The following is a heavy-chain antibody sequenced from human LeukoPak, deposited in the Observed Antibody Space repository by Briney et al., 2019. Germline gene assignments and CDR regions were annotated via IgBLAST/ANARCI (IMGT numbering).Heavy chain of an antibody. CDR2: ISGSGDDT. V-gene: IGHV3-23*01. CDR3: ARRRSGSNWDC. CDR1: GFTFNNYA. J-gene: IGHJ4*02. D-gene: IGHD1-26*01. Sequence: GGSLRLSCAASGFTFNNYAMWWIRQAPGKRLEWVSTISGSGDDTYYADSVKGRFTISRDNSKNTLYLQMNSLRAEDAAVYFCARRRSGSNWDCWGQGTLVTVSS.